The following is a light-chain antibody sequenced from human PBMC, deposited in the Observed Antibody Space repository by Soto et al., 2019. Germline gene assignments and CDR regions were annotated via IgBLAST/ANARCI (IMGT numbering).Light chain of an antibody. CDR1: QNITNY. CDR2: AAS. Sequence: DLQMTQSPSSLSSSVGDRVTITCRASQNITNYLNWYRQKPGKAPELLIYAASSLQSGVPSRFSGSGSGTDFTLTINSLQPEDFATYYCQQTYTTPPLTFGGGTKVEIK. J-gene: IGKJ4*01. CDR3: QQTYTTPPLT. V-gene: IGKV1-39*01.